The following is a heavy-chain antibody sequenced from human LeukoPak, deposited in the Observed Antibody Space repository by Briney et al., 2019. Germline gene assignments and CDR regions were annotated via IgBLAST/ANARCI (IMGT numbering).Heavy chain of an antibody. V-gene: IGHV4-4*02. Sequence: PSETLSLTCAVSGGSISSDNWWIWVRQPPGKGLEWIGEIYHSGRANYNPSLKSRVNMSVDKSKNQFSLSLSSVTAADTAVYHCARGLYGSDSYWGQGNLVTVSS. CDR1: GGSISSDNW. CDR2: IYHSGRA. J-gene: IGHJ4*02. CDR3: ARGLYGSDSY. D-gene: IGHD6-19*01.